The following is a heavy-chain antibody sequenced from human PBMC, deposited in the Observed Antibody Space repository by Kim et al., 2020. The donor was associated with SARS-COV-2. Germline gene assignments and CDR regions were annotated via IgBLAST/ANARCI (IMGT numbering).Heavy chain of an antibody. J-gene: IGHJ6*02. CDR3: ARGGSGCFSGMEV. CDR1: GFTFSSYS. D-gene: IGHD3-10*01. V-gene: IGHV3-21*01. CDR2: ISSSSSYI. Sequence: GGSLRLSCAASGFTFSSYSMNWVRQAPGKGLEWVSSISSSSSYIYYADSVKGRFTISRDNAKNSLYLQMNSLRAEDTAVYYCARGGSGCFSGMEVWGRATTVTVSS.